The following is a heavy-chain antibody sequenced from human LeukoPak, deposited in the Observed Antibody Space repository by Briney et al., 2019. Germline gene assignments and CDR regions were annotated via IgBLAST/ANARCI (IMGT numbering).Heavy chain of an antibody. J-gene: IGHJ4*02. V-gene: IGHV3-30*02. CDR3: AKDIAGSSLLDY. D-gene: IGHD3-10*01. Sequence: GGSLRLSCAAPGFTFSSYGMHWVRQAPGKGLEWVAFIRYDGSSKYYADTVKGRFTISRDNSKNTLYLQMNSLRAEDRAVYYCAKDIAGSSLLDYWGQGTLVTVSS. CDR1: GFTFSSYG. CDR2: IRYDGSSK.